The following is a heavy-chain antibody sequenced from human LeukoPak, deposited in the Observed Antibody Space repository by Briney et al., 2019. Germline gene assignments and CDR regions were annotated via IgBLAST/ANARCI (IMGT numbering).Heavy chain of an antibody. V-gene: IGHV3-48*01. D-gene: IGHD5-12*01. CDR3: ARDEWLRRGDFDY. CDR1: GFAFSNYW. Sequence: PGGSLRLSCAASGFAFSNYWMHWVRQAPGKGLEWVSYISSSSSTIYYADSVKGRFTISRDNAKNSLYLLMNSLRAEDTAVYYCARDEWLRRGDFDYWGQGTLVTVSS. J-gene: IGHJ4*02. CDR2: ISSSSSTI.